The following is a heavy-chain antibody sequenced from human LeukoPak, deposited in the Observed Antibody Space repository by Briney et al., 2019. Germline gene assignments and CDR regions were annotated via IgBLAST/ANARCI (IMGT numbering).Heavy chain of an antibody. Sequence: ASVKVSCKASGYTFTGYYIHWVRQAPGQGLEWMGWINPNSGDTVYAQSFQGRVTMTSDTSITTAFMELSRLTSDDTAVYYCASDTVGPYTGLGSWGQGTLVTVSS. V-gene: IGHV1-2*02. J-gene: IGHJ5*01. CDR2: INPNSGDT. CDR3: ASDTVGPYTGLGS. D-gene: IGHD3-16*01. CDR1: GYTFTGYY.